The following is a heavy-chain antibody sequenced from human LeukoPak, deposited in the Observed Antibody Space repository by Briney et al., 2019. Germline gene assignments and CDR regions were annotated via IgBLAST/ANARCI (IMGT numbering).Heavy chain of an antibody. CDR2: IYSSGST. Sequence: SETLSLTCAVYGESFSGYYWSWIRQPPGKGLEWIGYIYSSGSTNYNPSLKSRVTMSVDTSKNQFSLKVSSVTAADTAVYYCARVFDSGSQAYFYYMDVWGKGTTVTISS. J-gene: IGHJ6*03. V-gene: IGHV4-59*01. CDR3: ARVFDSGSQAYFYYMDV. CDR1: GESFSGYY. D-gene: IGHD3-10*01.